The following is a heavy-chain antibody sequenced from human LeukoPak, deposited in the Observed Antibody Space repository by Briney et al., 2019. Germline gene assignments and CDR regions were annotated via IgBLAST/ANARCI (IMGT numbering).Heavy chain of an antibody. D-gene: IGHD2-15*01. J-gene: IGHJ4*02. Sequence: ASVTVSCTASGYTFTSYYLSWVRQAPGQGLEWMGIINPSGGSTSYAQKFQGRVTMTRDTSTSTVYMELSSLRSEDTAVYYCARSSLGYWGQGTLVTVSS. CDR2: INPSGGST. CDR3: ARSSLGY. V-gene: IGHV1-46*01. CDR1: GYTFTSYY.